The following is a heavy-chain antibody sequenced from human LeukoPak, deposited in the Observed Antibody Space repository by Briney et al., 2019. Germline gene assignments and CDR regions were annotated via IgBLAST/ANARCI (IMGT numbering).Heavy chain of an antibody. CDR2: TYCRSKWYN. J-gene: IGHJ4*02. D-gene: IGHD4-17*01. CDR1: GDSVSSNSAA. V-gene: IGHV6-1*01. Sequence: SQTLSLTCAISGDSVSSNSAAWNWISQSPSRGLEWLGRTYCRSKWYNDYAVSVKRRITINPDTSKNQFSLQLNSVTPEDTAVYYCARGRDGDYLENYYFDYWGQGTLVTVSS. CDR3: ARGRDGDYLENYYFDY.